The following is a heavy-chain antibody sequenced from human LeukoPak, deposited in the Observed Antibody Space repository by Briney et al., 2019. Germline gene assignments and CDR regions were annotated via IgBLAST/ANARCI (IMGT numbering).Heavy chain of an antibody. V-gene: IGHV3-21*01. D-gene: IGHD1-26*01. Sequence: GGSLTLYCSASGFTFNSYSMKWVRQAPGKWREGVLSISSSSSYIYYAVSVKGPITIYRDNAKDSLVLRMMSFRAEDTAVYCCARDLREEWELQGDDYWGQGTLVTVSS. CDR2: ISSSSSYI. J-gene: IGHJ4*02. CDR1: GFTFNSYS. CDR3: ARDLREEWELQGDDY.